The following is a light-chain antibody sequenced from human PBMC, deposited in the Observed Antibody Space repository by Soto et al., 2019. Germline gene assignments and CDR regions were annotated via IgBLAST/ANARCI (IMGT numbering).Light chain of an antibody. Sequence: DIPMTQSPSTLSASVGDRVTITCRASQSISDSLAWYQQKPGKAPKLLIYEASSLKSGVPSRFSGSRSGTEYTLTISSLQPDDFATYYWQQYNGYWTCGQGTKVEIK. CDR3: QQYNGYWT. CDR1: QSISDS. V-gene: IGKV1-5*03. J-gene: IGKJ1*01. CDR2: EAS.